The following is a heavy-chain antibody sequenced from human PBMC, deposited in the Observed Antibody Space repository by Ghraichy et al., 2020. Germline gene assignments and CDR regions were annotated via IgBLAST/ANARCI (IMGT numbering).Heavy chain of an antibody. J-gene: IGHJ4*02. Sequence: GGSLRLSCAASGFTFSSYSMNWVRQAPGKGLEWVSYISSSSSTIYYADSVKGRFTISRDNAKNSLYLQMNSLRDEDTAVYYCARDERSGSYYYAFDYWGQGTLVTVSS. CDR2: ISSSSSTI. D-gene: IGHD1-26*01. CDR3: ARDERSGSYYYAFDY. CDR1: GFTFSSYS. V-gene: IGHV3-48*02.